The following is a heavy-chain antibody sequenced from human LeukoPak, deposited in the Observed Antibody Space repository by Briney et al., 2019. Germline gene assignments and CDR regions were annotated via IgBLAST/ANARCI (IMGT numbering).Heavy chain of an antibody. D-gene: IGHD3-22*01. CDR1: GYTFTSYY. CDR3: ARAGISMIVVAHLNV. CDR2: INPSGGST. J-gene: IGHJ3*01. V-gene: IGHV1-46*01. Sequence: ASVTVSCKASGYTFTSYYMHWVRQAPGQGLEWMGLINPSGGSTSYAQKFQGRVTMTRDTSTSTVYMELSSLRSEDTAVYYCARAGISMIVVAHLNVWGQGTMVTVSS.